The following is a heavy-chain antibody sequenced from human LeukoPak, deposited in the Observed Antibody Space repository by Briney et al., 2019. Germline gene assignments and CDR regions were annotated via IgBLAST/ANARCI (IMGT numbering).Heavy chain of an antibody. D-gene: IGHD3-3*01. Sequence: GGSLRLSCAASGFTFSSYWMHWVRQAPGKGLVWVSRINSDGSSTSYADSVKGRFTISRDNAKNTLYLQMNSLRAEDTAVYYCASTTIFGVVMPYYYYYYMDVWGKGTTATVSS. CDR1: GFTFSSYW. J-gene: IGHJ6*03. V-gene: IGHV3-74*01. CDR2: INSDGSST. CDR3: ASTTIFGVVMPYYYYYYMDV.